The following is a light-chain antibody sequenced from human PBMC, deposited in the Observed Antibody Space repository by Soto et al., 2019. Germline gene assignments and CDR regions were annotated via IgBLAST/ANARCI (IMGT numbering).Light chain of an antibody. V-gene: IGLV2-8*01. CDR3: ATWDDSLKGPV. J-gene: IGLJ3*02. Sequence: QSALTQPPSASGSPGQSVTISCTGTSSDVGGYNYVSWYQQHPGKAPKLMIYEVVNRPSGVSNRFSGSKSGNTASLTISGLQAEDEADYYCATWDDSLKGPVFGGGTKLTVL. CDR1: SSDVGGYNY. CDR2: EVV.